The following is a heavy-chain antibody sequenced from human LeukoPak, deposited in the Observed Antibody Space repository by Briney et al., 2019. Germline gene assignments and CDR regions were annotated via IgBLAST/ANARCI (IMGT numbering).Heavy chain of an antibody. CDR2: IYHSGST. D-gene: IGHD3-22*01. CDR3: ARGENYYDNSGYQDALDI. V-gene: IGHV4-4*02. CDR1: GGSISSSNW. Sequence: SETLSLTCAVSGGSISSSNWWSWVRQPPGKGLEWIGEIYHSGSTNYNPSLKSRVTISVDKSKNQFSLKLSSVTAADRAVYYCARGENYYDNSGYQDALDIWGQGTLVTVSS. J-gene: IGHJ3*02.